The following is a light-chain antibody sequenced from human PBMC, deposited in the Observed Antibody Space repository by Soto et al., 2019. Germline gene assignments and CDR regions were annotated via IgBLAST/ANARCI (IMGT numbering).Light chain of an antibody. V-gene: IGLV2-8*01. CDR3: SSYAGSNNVV. CDR2: EVS. J-gene: IGLJ2*01. Sequence: QSALTQPPSASGSPGQSVTISCTGTSSDVGGYNYVSWYQQHPGKAPKLMIYEVSKRHSGVPDRFSGYKSGNTASLTVSGLQAEDEADYYCSSYAGSNNVVFGGGTKLTVL. CDR1: SSDVGGYNY.